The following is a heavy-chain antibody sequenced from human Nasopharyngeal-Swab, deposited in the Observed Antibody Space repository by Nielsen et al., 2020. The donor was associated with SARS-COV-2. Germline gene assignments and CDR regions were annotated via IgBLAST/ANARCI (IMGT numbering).Heavy chain of an antibody. Sequence: WIRQPPGKGLEWIGYIYYSGSTNYNPSLKSRVTISVDTSKNQFSLKLSSVTAADTAAYYCARGKFNILTGAAAFDIWGQGTMVTVSS. J-gene: IGHJ3*02. D-gene: IGHD3-9*01. CDR3: ARGKFNILTGAAAFDI. CDR2: IYYSGST. V-gene: IGHV4-59*01.